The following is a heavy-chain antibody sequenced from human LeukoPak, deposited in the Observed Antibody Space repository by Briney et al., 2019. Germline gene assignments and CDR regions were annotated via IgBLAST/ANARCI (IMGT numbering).Heavy chain of an antibody. Sequence: GGTLRLSCAASGFTFRSYGMSWVRQAPGKGLEWVAAISYSSATTYYADSVKGRITISRDNSKNTLFLQMNSLRAEDTAVYYCARAGYSSSWYSYYYYYMDVWGKGTTVTISS. CDR3: ARAGYSSSWYSYYYYYMDV. V-gene: IGHV3-23*01. D-gene: IGHD6-13*01. CDR1: GFTFRSYG. CDR2: ISYSSATT. J-gene: IGHJ6*03.